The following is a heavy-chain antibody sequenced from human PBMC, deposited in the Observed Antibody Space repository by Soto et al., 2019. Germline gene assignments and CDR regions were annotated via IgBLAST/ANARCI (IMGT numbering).Heavy chain of an antibody. Sequence: EDSVKVSCKESGYTFNTDDMHWVRQAPGQGLEWMGVINPSGGYTSYAQKFQGRVTMTRDTSTSTIYMELISLRSEDTAVYYCARGGQYSDFWSVPFAHFDFWGQGALVTVSS. D-gene: IGHD3-3*01. CDR3: ARGGQYSDFWSVPFAHFDF. CDR1: GYTFNTDD. J-gene: IGHJ4*02. CDR2: INPSGGYT. V-gene: IGHV1-46*02.